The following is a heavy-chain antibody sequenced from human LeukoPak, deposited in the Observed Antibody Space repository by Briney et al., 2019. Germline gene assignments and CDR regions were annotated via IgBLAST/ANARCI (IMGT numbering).Heavy chain of an antibody. V-gene: IGHV4-31*03. D-gene: IGHD5-12*01. Sequence: PSETLSLTCTVSGGSISSGGYYWSWIRQHPGKGLEWIGYIYYSGSTYYNPSLKSRVTISVDTSKNQFSLKLSSVTAADTAVYYCARDSGYDRNWFDPWGQGTLVTVSS. CDR1: GGSISSGGYY. J-gene: IGHJ5*02. CDR2: IYYSGST. CDR3: ARDSGYDRNWFDP.